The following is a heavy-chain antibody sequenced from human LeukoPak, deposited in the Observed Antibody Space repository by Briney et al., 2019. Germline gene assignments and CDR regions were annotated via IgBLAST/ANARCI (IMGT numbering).Heavy chain of an antibody. D-gene: IGHD3-10*01. Sequence: QPGGSLILSCAASGFTFSSNYMSWVRQAPGKGLEWVSVIYSGGSTYYADSVKGRFTISRDNSKNTLYLQMNSLRAEDTAVYYCARWSNWDAFDIWGQGTMVTVSS. V-gene: IGHV3-53*01. CDR1: GFTFSSNY. CDR3: ARWSNWDAFDI. J-gene: IGHJ3*02. CDR2: IYSGGST.